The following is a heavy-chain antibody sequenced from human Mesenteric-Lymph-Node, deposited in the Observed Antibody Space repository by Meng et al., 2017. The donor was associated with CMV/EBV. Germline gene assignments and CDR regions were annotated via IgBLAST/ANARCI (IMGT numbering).Heavy chain of an antibody. CDR1: GFSFSRYA. CDR3: ARTRRYCSSTSCYTCDY. CDR2: ISYDGRNK. V-gene: IGHV3-30*04. D-gene: IGHD2-2*02. Sequence: GGSLRLSCAASGFSFSRYAMHWVRQAPGKGLEWVAVISYDGRNKYYGDSVKGRFTISRDESKNTLLLQMNSLRAEDTALYYCARTRRYCSSTSCYTCDYWGQGTLVTVSS. J-gene: IGHJ4*02.